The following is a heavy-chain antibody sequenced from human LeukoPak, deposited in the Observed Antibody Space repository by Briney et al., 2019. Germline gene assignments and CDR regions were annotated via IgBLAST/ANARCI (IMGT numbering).Heavy chain of an antibody. J-gene: IGHJ1*01. CDR3: ARHVGNYYDSSGYYYGRNEYFQH. V-gene: IGHV4-39*01. Sequence: SETLSLTCTVSGGSISSSGYYWGWIRQPPGKGLEWIGSIYYSGSTYYNPSLKSRVTISVDTSKNQFSLKLSSVTAADTAVYYCARHVGNYYDSSGYYYGRNEYFQHWGQGTLVTVSS. D-gene: IGHD3-22*01. CDR1: GGSISSSGYY. CDR2: IYYSGST.